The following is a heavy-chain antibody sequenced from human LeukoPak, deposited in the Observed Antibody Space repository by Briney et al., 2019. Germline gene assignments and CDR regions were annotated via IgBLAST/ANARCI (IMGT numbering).Heavy chain of an antibody. CDR1: GFTFADFY. J-gene: IGHJ4*02. V-gene: IGHV1-2*02. D-gene: IGHD3-9*01. Sequence: ASARVSCKATGFTFADFYMHWIRQAPGQGLEWMGWIHTRSGGTNSAQKFQDRLTMTRDTSISTIYMELNSLRSDDTAVYYCARDLDWGPDCWGQGTLVTVSS. CDR2: IHTRSGGT. CDR3: ARDLDWGPDC.